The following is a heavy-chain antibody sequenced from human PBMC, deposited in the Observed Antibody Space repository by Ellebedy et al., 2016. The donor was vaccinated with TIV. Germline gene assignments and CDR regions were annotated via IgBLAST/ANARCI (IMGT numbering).Heavy chain of an antibody. J-gene: IGHJ4*02. CDR2: IFYSGST. CDR1: GGSISNYY. V-gene: IGHV4-59*01. CDR3: ARTIAVAGTFSFDY. D-gene: IGHD6-19*01. Sequence: SETLSLTCTVSGGSISNYYWSWIRQPPGKGLEWIGYIFYSGSTHYNPSLKSRVTISVETSKNQFSLKLRSVTAADTAMYFCARTIAVAGTFSFDYWGQGTLVTVSS.